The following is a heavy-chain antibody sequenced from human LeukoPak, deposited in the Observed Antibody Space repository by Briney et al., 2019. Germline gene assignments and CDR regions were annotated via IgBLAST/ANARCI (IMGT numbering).Heavy chain of an antibody. CDR3: ARDNPFYSSGQKRDAFDI. CDR1: GYTFTSYG. D-gene: IGHD6-19*01. CDR2: ISAYNGNT. V-gene: IGHV1-18*01. Sequence: VASVKVSCKASGYTFTSYGISWVRQAPGQGLEWMGWISAYNGNTNYAQKLQGRVTMTTDTSTSTAYMELRSLRSDDTAVYYCARDNPFYSSGQKRDAFDIWGQGTMVTVSS. J-gene: IGHJ3*02.